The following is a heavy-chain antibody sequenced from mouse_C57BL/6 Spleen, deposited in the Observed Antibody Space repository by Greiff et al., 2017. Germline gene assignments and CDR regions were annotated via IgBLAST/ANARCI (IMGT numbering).Heavy chain of an antibody. J-gene: IGHJ1*03. V-gene: IGHV1-59*01. D-gene: IGHD1-1*01. Sequence: VQLQQPGAELVRPGTSVKLSCKASGYTFTSYWMHWVKQRPGQGLEWMGVIDPSDSYTNYNQKFKGKATLTVDTSSSTAYMQLSSLTSEDSAVYDCARSHYGSSYGWYFDVWGTGTTVTVAS. CDR1: GYTFTSYW. CDR3: ARSHYGSSYGWYFDV. CDR2: IDPSDSYT.